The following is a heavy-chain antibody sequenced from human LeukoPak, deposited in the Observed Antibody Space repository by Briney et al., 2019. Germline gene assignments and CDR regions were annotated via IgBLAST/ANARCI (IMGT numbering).Heavy chain of an antibody. Sequence: SQTLSLTCTVSGGSISSGGYYWSWIRQHPGKGLEWIGYIYYSGSTYYNPSLKSRVTISVDTSKNQFSLKLSSVTAADTAVYYCARFSAWSGYLGLNYWGQGTLVTASS. CDR1: GGSISSGGYY. J-gene: IGHJ4*02. CDR3: ARFSAWSGYLGLNY. V-gene: IGHV4-31*03. CDR2: IYYSGST. D-gene: IGHD3-3*01.